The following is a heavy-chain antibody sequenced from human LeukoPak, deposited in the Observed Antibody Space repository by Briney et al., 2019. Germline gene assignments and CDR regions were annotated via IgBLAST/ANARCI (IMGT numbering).Heavy chain of an antibody. CDR2: IKYDGNEK. Sequence: PGGSLRLSCAASGFIFSTYWMTWVRQAPGKGLEWVATIKYDGNEKYYVDSVRGRFTTSRDNAKNSLYLQMNSLTAEDTAVYYCVRESYSRGDFNWGQGTLVSVSS. D-gene: IGHD2-21*01. J-gene: IGHJ4*02. V-gene: IGHV3-7*01. CDR1: GFIFSTYW. CDR3: VRESYSRGDFN.